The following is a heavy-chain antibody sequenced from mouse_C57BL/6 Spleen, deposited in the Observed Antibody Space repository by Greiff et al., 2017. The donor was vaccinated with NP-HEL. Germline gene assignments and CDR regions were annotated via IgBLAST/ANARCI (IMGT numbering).Heavy chain of an antibody. CDR1: GYTFTSYW. Sequence: QVQLQQPGAELVMPGASVKLSCKASGYTFTSYWMHWVKQRPGQGLEWIGEIDPSDSYTNYNQKFKGKSTLTVDKSSSTAYMQLSSLTSEDSAVYYCARGGDGYPYYYAMDYWGQGTSVTVSS. V-gene: IGHV1-69*01. CDR2: IDPSDSYT. CDR3: ARGGDGYPYYYAMDY. J-gene: IGHJ4*01. D-gene: IGHD2-3*01.